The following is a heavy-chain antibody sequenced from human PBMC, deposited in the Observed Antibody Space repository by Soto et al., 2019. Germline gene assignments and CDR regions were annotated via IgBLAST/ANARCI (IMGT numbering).Heavy chain of an antibody. CDR3: ARDRGIAARPGGYYYGMDV. V-gene: IGHV4-59*01. Sequence: PSQTLSLTCTVSGGSISSYYWSWIRQPPGKGLEWIGYIYYSGSTNYNPSLKSRVTISVDTSKNQFSLKLSSVTAADTAVYYCARDRGIAARPGGYYYGMDVWGQGTTVTVSS. CDR1: GGSISSYY. CDR2: IYYSGST. D-gene: IGHD6-6*01. J-gene: IGHJ6*02.